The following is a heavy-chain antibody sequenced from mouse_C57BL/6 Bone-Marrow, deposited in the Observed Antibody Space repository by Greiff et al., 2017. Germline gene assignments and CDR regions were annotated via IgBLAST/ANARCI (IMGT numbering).Heavy chain of an antibody. V-gene: IGHV14-4*01. CDR1: GFNIKDDY. D-gene: IGHD4-1*01. CDR2: IDPENGDT. CDR3: TTDWDWFAF. Sequence: VQLQQSGAELVRPGASVKLSCTASGFNIKDDYMHWVKQRPEQGLEWIGWIDPENGDTEYASKFQGKATITADTSSNTAYLQLSSLTSEDTAVYYCTTDWDWFAFWGEETLVSVSA. J-gene: IGHJ3*01.